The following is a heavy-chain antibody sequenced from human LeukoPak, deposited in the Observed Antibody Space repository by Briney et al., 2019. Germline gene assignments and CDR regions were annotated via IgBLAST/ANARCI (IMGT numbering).Heavy chain of an antibody. V-gene: IGHV3-7*01. CDR2: IKQDGSEK. CDR1: GFTSSSSW. Sequence: GGSLRVSCAASGFTSSSSWVSWVRAALGTGGGRVANIKQDGSEKYYVDSVKGRFTISRDNAENSVYLQMNSLRAEDTAVYFCARVMKRLCSDVWGKGTTVTVSS. CDR3: ARVMKRLCSDV. D-gene: IGHD3-16*01. J-gene: IGHJ6*04.